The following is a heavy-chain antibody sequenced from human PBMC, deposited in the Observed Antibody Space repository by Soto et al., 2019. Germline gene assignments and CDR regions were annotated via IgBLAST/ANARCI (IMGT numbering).Heavy chain of an antibody. CDR3: ATVCSAWDRSGGSCYFY. CDR2: FDPEDGET. Sequence: ASVKVSCQVSVYTLTELSMHWVRQAPGKGLEWMGGFDPEDGETIYAQKFQGRVTMTEDTSTDTAYMELSSLRSEDTAVYYCATVCSAWDRSGGSCYFYWGQGTLVTVSS. J-gene: IGHJ4*02. V-gene: IGHV1-24*01. CDR1: VYTLTELS. D-gene: IGHD2-15*01.